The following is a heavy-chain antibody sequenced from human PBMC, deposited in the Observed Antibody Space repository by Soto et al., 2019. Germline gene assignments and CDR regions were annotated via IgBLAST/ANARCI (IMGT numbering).Heavy chain of an antibody. V-gene: IGHV1-18*01. Sequence: ASVKVSFKASGYTFSSYGISWSRQAPGQGLEWMAWISVYNGNTKYAQKAQGRVIMTTDTSTSTAYMELRSLRSDDTATYYCARDAAVLPAVPALNYYYGMDIWGQGTTVTVSS. CDR2: ISVYNGNT. CDR3: ARDAAVLPAVPALNYYYGMDI. D-gene: IGHD2-2*01. CDR1: GYTFSSYG. J-gene: IGHJ6*02.